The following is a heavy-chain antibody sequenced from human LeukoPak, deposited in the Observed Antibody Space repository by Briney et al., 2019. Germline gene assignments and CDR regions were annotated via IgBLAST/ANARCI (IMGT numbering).Heavy chain of an antibody. CDR1: GGSISSYY. D-gene: IGHD3-10*01. CDR2: MSTSGST. CDR3: ARERRSFGYYYYYMDV. V-gene: IGHV4-4*07. Sequence: PSETLSLTCTVSGGSISSYYWSWIRQPAGKGLEWIGRMSTSGSTNYNPSLKSRVTMSVDTSKNQFSLKLSSVTAADTAVYYCARERRSFGYYYYYMDVWGKGTTVTISS. J-gene: IGHJ6*03.